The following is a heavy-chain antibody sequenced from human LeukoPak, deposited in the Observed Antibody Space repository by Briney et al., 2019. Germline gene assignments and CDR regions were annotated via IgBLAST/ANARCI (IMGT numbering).Heavy chain of an antibody. V-gene: IGHV1-69*04. J-gene: IGHJ4*02. D-gene: IGHD3-10*01. Sequence: SVKVSFKASGGTFSIYAISWVRQAPGQGLEWMGRIIPILGIANYAQKFQGRVTITADKSTSTAYMELSSLRSEDTAVYYCARDMVTMVRGVDLGYWGQGTLVTVSS. CDR1: GGTFSIYA. CDR2: IIPILGIA. CDR3: ARDMVTMVRGVDLGY.